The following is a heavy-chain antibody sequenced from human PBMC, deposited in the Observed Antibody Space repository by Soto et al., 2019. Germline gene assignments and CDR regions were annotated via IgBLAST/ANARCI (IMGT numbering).Heavy chain of an antibody. CDR3: AREGQPAAGTTPHN. D-gene: IGHD6-13*01. J-gene: IGHJ4*02. Sequence: PVGSLRLSCAASGFNFSSYAMHWVRQAPGKGLEWVAVISYDGGKKYYADSVKGRFTISRDNSKNTLYVEMNSLSAEDTAVYYCAREGQPAAGTTPHNWGQGTLVTVPQ. CDR1: GFNFSSYA. CDR2: ISYDGGKK. V-gene: IGHV3-30*04.